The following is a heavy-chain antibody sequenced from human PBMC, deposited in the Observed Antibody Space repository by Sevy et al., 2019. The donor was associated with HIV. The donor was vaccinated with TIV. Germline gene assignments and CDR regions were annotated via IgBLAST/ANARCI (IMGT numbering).Heavy chain of an antibody. CDR1: GYTFTGYY. Sequence: ASVKVSCKASGYTFTGYYMHWVRQAPGQGLEWMGRINPNSGGTNYAQKFQGRVTMTRDTSISTAYMELSRLRSDDTAVYHCARNPRITMIVVVPFDYWGQGTLVTVSS. V-gene: IGHV1-2*06. J-gene: IGHJ4*02. CDR3: ARNPRITMIVVVPFDY. CDR2: INPNSGGT. D-gene: IGHD3-22*01.